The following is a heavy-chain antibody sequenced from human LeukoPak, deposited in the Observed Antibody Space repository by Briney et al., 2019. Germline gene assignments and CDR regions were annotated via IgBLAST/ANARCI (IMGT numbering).Heavy chain of an antibody. D-gene: IGHD6-19*01. V-gene: IGHV3-30*18. J-gene: IGHJ3*01. CDR2: ISFDGSIE. CDR1: GFTFSSYG. Sequence: PGRSLRLSCAASGFTFSSYGMHWVRQTPGKGLEWVAPISFDGSIEYYVDSVKGRFTISRDNSKNTLFLQMNSLRPEDTAVYYCAKDSDIAVAGSDDALDVSGQGTMVTVSS. CDR3: AKDSDIAVAGSDDALDV.